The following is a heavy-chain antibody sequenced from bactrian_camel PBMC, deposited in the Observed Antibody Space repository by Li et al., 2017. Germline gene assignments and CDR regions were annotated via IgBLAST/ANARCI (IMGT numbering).Heavy chain of an antibody. V-gene: IGHV3S67*01. J-gene: IGHJ4*01. D-gene: IGHD2*01. Sequence: VQLVESGGGSVQAGGSLRLSCAASGYTRNNMGWVRQAAGKEREVVASIGSDGSTTYADSVKGRFTIYKDNAKNTLYLQMNSLKPEDSSMYYCAVYVYMVRRPPRSTLFPYSTLFRFGPPVWGQGTQVTVS. CDR1: GYTRNN. CDR2: IGSDGST. CDR3: AVYVYMVRRPPRSTLFPYSTLFRFGPPV.